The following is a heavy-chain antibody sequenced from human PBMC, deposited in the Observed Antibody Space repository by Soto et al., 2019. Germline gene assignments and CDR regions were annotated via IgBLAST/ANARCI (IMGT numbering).Heavy chain of an antibody. D-gene: IGHD2-8*01. V-gene: IGHV1-69*12. CDR1: GGTFSSYA. CDR2: IIPIFGTA. Sequence: QVQLVQSGAEVKKPGSSVKVSCKASGGTFSSYAISWVRQAPGQGLEWMGGIIPIFGTANYAQKFQGRVTITADESTGRSYMELSGLRSEDAAVDYWARDGVNANWFDPWGQGTLGTVSS. J-gene: IGHJ5*02. CDR3: ARDGVNANWFDP.